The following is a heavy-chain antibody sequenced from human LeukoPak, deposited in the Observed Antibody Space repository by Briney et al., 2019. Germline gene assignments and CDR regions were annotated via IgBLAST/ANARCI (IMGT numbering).Heavy chain of an antibody. D-gene: IGHD3-22*01. Sequence: GGSLRLSCAASGFTFSSYAMHWVRQAAGKGLEWVAVISYDGSNKYYADSVKGRFTISRDNSKNTLYLQMNSLRAEDTAVYYCARIDSSGYYFPDYWGQGTLVTVSS. CDR2: ISYDGSNK. CDR1: GFTFSSYA. J-gene: IGHJ4*02. CDR3: ARIDSSGYYFPDY. V-gene: IGHV3-30-3*01.